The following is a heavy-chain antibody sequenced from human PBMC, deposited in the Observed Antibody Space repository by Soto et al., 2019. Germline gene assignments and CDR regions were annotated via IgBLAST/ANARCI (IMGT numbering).Heavy chain of an antibody. D-gene: IGHD5-18*01. CDR2: IIPIFGTA. V-gene: IGHV1-69*01. J-gene: IGHJ5*02. Sequence: QVQLVQSGAEVKKPGSSVKVSCKASGGTFSSYAISWVRQAPGQGLEWRGGIIPIFGTANYAQKFQGRATITADESTSTAYRELSSLRSEDTAVYYCARYTRDTAMVTRWFDPWGQGTLVTVSS. CDR3: ARYTRDTAMVTRWFDP. CDR1: GGTFSSYA.